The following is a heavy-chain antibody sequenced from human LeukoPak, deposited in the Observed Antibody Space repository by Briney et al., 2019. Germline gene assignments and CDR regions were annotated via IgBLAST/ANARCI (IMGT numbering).Heavy chain of an antibody. D-gene: IGHD4-17*01. CDR1: GGSISSSRYS. V-gene: IGHV4-39*01. CDR2: IYYSGST. J-gene: IGHJ3*02. CDR3: ARPNYGDYPHDAFDI. Sequence: SETLSLTCTVSGGSISSSRYSWGWIRQPPGKGLEWIGSIYYSGSTYYNPSLKSRVTISVDTSKNQFSLKLSSVTAADTAVYYCARPNYGDYPHDAFDIWGQGTVVTVSS.